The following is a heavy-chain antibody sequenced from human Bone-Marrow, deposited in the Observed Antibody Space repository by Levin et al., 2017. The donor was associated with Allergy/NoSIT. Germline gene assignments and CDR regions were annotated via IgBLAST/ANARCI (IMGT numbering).Heavy chain of an antibody. J-gene: IGHJ4*02. CDR3: ARNMGGSTGCSDY. Sequence: QSGGSLRLSCAASGFRFPSFEMTWVRQAPGKGLEWVARISGSGGSTYYADSLKGRFSISRDNSKNTLYLQMNSLRVDDTAVYFCARNMGGSTGCSDYWGQGTLVAVSS. D-gene: IGHD2-8*02. V-gene: IGHV3-23*01. CDR2: ISGSGGST. CDR1: GFRFPSFE.